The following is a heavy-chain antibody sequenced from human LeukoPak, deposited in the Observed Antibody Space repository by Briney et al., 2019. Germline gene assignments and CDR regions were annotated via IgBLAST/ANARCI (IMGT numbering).Heavy chain of an antibody. CDR1: GYSISNDYY. D-gene: IGHD3-22*01. CDR3: ARVWSDCSGYYIYYFDY. V-gene: IGHV4-38-2*01. J-gene: IGHJ4*02. CDR2: IYHSGST. Sequence: SETLSLTCAVSGYSISNDYYWGWVRQPPGKGLEWIGNIYHSGSTYKNSSLKSRLTMSLGTSKNQFSLKLISVIAADTAMYYCARVWSDCSGYYIYYFDYWGQRTLVTVSS.